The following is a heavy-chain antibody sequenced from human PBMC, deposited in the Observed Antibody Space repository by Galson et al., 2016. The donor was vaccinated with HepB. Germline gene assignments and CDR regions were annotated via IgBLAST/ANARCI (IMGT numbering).Heavy chain of an antibody. CDR3: ARARDYYFYSMHV. V-gene: IGHV1-18*01. CDR2: ITTVTGNT. CDR1: GYTFTTYG. J-gene: IGHJ6*02. Sequence: SVKVSCKASGYTFTTYGISWVRQAPGQGLEWMGWITTVTGNTNYAQKFQGRVTMTTDTSTNTAYMELRSLRSDYTAVYYCARARDYYFYSMHVWGQGTTVTVSS.